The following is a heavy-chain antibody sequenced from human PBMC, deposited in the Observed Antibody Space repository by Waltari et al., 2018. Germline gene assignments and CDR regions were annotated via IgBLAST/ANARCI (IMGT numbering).Heavy chain of an antibody. CDR1: GFPFSGYS. Sequence: EVQLVESGGGLVQPGGSLSLSCAASGFPFSGYSMNWVRQAPGKGLEWVSYISSSSSTIYYADSVKGRFTISRDNAKNSLYLQMNSLRAEDTAVYYCARDRHYGFDYWGQGTLVTVSS. D-gene: IGHD3-16*01. V-gene: IGHV3-48*04. CDR3: ARDRHYGFDY. J-gene: IGHJ4*02. CDR2: ISSSSSTI.